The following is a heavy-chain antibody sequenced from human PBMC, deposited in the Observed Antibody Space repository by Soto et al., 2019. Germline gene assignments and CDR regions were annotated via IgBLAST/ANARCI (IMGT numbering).Heavy chain of an antibody. Sequence: QVQLVESGGGVVQPGRSLRLSGAAFGLTFSSYAMPWAAQAPGKGRGGVAVISYDGSNKYYADSVKGRFTISRDNSKNTLYLQMNSLRAEDTAVYYCAKDQDYYDSSGYLGGVDYWGQGTLVTVSS. CDR1: GLTFSSYA. CDR3: AKDQDYYDSSGYLGGVDY. V-gene: IGHV3-30*18. D-gene: IGHD3-22*01. CDR2: ISYDGSNK. J-gene: IGHJ4*02.